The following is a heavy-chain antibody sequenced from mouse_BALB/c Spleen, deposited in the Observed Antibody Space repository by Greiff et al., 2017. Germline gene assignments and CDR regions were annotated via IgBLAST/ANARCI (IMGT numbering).Heavy chain of an antibody. J-gene: IGHJ3*01. CDR1: GFAFSSYD. CDR3: ARRDYYRYDDD. Sequence: EVKVVESGGGLVKPGGSLKLSCAASGFAFSSYDMSWVRQTPEKRLEWVAYISSGGGSTYYPDTVKGRFTISRDNAKNTLYLQMSSLKSEDTAMYYCARRDYYRYDDDWGQGTLVTVSA. D-gene: IGHD2-14*01. CDR2: ISSGGGST. V-gene: IGHV5-12-1*01.